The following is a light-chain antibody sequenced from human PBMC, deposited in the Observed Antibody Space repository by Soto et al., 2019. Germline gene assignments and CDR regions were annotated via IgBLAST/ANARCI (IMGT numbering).Light chain of an antibody. CDR1: SSNIVSNY. CDR3: AAWDDSLSAFYV. V-gene: IGLV1-47*01. J-gene: IGLJ1*01. Sequence: QSVLTQPPSASGTPGQRVTISCSGSSSNIVSNYVYWYQQLPGTAPKLLIYRNNQRPSGVPDRFSGSKSGTSASLAISGLRSEDEADYYCAAWDDSLSAFYVFGTGTKLTVL. CDR2: RNN.